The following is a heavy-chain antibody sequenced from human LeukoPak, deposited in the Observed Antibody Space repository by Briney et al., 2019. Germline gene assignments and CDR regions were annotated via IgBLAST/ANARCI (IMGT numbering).Heavy chain of an antibody. D-gene: IGHD6-13*01. CDR3: ARHVSFSSSWYWFDP. CDR1: GYTFTGYY. CDR2: INPNSGGT. Sequence: ASVTVSCTASGYTFTGYYMHWVRQAPGQGLEWMGRINPNSGGTNYAQKFQGRVTMTRDTSISTAYMELSRLRSDDTAVYYCARHVSFSSSWYWFDPWGQGTLVTVSS. J-gene: IGHJ5*02. V-gene: IGHV1-2*06.